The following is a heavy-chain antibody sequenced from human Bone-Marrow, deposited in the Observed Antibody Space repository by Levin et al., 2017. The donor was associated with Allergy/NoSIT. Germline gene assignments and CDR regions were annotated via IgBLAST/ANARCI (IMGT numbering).Heavy chain of an antibody. D-gene: IGHD2-15*01. Sequence: SCTASGFTFGDYAMSWVRQAPGKGLEWVGFIRSKAYGGTTEYAASVKGRFTISRDDSKSIAYLQMNSLKTEDTAVYYCTRDRGDIVVVVAALGFDPWGQGTLVTVSS. CDR1: GFTFGDYA. CDR3: TRDRGDIVVVVAALGFDP. CDR2: IRSKAYGGTT. V-gene: IGHV3-49*04. J-gene: IGHJ5*02.